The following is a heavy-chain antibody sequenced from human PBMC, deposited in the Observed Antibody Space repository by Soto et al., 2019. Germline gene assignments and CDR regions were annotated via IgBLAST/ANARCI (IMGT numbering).Heavy chain of an antibody. CDR1: GFTFSSYA. CDR2: ISGSGGST. CDR3: AKSDIVLVPAASWFDP. Sequence: EVQLLESGGGLVQPGGSLRLSCAASGFTFSSYAMSWVRQAPGKGLEWVSAISGSGGSTYYADSVKGRFTISRDNSKNTLYLQMNSLRAEDTAVYYCAKSDIVLVPAASWFDPWGQGTLVTVSS. J-gene: IGHJ5*02. V-gene: IGHV3-23*01. D-gene: IGHD2-2*01.